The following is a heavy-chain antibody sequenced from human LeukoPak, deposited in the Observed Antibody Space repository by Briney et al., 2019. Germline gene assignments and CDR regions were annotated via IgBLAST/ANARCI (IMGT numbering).Heavy chain of an antibody. J-gene: IGHJ6*02. Sequence: ASVKVSCTASGYTFTSYGISWVRQAPGQGLEWMGWSSAYNGNTNYAQKLLGRVTMTTDTSTSTAYMELRSLRSADTAVYYCARDPQGRYCSSTSCYYYYYYGMDVWGQGTTVTVSS. V-gene: IGHV1-18*01. CDR2: SSAYNGNT. CDR3: ARDPQGRYCSSTSCYYYYYYGMDV. D-gene: IGHD2-2*01. CDR1: GYTFTSYG.